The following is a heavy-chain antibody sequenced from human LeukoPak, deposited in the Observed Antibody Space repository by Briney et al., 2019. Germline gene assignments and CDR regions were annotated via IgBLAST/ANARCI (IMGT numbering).Heavy chain of an antibody. V-gene: IGHV3-48*04. CDR3: ARSGPYSSGWSYFDY. Sequence: GGSLRLSCTASGFNFSHYTMTWVRQAPGKGLEWVSYIRSSGSTIYYADSVKGRFTISRDNAKNSLYLQMNSLRAEDTAVYYCARSGPYSSGWSYFDYWGQGTLVTVSS. CDR1: GFNFSHYT. J-gene: IGHJ4*02. CDR2: IRSSGSTI. D-gene: IGHD6-19*01.